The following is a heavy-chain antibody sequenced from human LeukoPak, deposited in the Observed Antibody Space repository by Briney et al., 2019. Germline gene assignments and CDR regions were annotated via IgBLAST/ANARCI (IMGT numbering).Heavy chain of an antibody. CDR3: AREDGYSGSYYDY. Sequence: PSQTLSLTCTVSGGSISSGGYYWSWIRQHPGRGLEWIGYIYYSGNTYYNPSLKSRVTISVDTSKNQFSLKLSSVTAADTAVYYCAREDGYSGSYYDYWGQGTLVTVSS. J-gene: IGHJ4*02. CDR1: GGSISSGGYY. V-gene: IGHV4-31*03. D-gene: IGHD1-26*01. CDR2: IYYSGNT.